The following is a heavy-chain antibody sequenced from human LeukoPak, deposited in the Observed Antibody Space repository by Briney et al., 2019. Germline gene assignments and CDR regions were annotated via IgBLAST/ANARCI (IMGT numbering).Heavy chain of an antibody. Sequence: ASVKVSCKASGYTITGYYMHWVRQAPGQGLEWMGWINPNSGGTNYAPEFQVRVTMTRDTSISTTYMELSRLRSDDTAVYYCAREWSSGPIGYWGQGTLVTVSS. V-gene: IGHV1-2*02. D-gene: IGHD6-19*01. J-gene: IGHJ4*02. CDR1: GYTITGYY. CDR2: INPNSGGT. CDR3: AREWSSGPIGY.